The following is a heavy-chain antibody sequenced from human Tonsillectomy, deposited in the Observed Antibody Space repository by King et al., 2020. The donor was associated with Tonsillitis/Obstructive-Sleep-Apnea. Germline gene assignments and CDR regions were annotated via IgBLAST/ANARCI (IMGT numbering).Heavy chain of an antibody. V-gene: IGHV4-59*08. CDR3: AATRWPGYFDY. CDR1: GGSMSTYD. D-gene: IGHD2-15*01. CDR2: INYSGST. Sequence: MQLQESGPGLVKPSETLSLTCTVSGGSMSTYDWSWIRQTPGKGLECSGFINYSGSTNYNPSLKSRVTISVNTSKNKFSLKLNSLTAADTAVYYCAATRWPGYFDYWGQGTLVTVSS. J-gene: IGHJ4*02.